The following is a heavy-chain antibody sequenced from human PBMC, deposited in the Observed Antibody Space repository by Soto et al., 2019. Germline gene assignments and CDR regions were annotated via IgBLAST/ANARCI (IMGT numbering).Heavy chain of an antibody. V-gene: IGHV4-59*01. D-gene: IGHD3-22*01. CDR3: ARIDGYYGMDV. Sequence: GPGDASETLSLTCTVSGGSISSYYWSWIRQPPGKGLEWIGYIYYSGSTNYNPSLKSRVTISVDTSKNQFSLKLSSVTAADTAVYYCARIDGYYGMDVWGQGTTVTVS. CDR2: IYYSGST. CDR1: GGSISSYY. J-gene: IGHJ6*02.